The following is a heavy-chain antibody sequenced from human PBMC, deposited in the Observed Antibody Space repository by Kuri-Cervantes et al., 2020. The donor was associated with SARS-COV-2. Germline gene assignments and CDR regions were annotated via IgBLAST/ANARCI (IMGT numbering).Heavy chain of an antibody. CDR3: ARGLTTITLYFFDS. CDR2: IYHSGST. J-gene: IGHJ4*02. Sequence: LRLSCAVSGGSISSGGYSWSWIRQPPGKGLEWIGYIYHSGSTYYNPSLKSRVTISVDRSKNQFSLKLSSVTAADTAMYYCARGLTTITLYFFDSWGQGTLVTVSS. CDR1: GGSISSGGYS. D-gene: IGHD4-11*01. V-gene: IGHV4-30-2*01.